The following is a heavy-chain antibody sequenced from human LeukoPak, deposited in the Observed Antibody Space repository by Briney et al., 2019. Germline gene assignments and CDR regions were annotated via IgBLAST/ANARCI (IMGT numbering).Heavy chain of an antibody. CDR3: ARGRETGYSSNWGAFDI. J-gene: IGHJ3*02. V-gene: IGHV1-2*02. D-gene: IGHD6-13*01. CDR1: GYTFTDYF. CDR2: INPNSGGT. Sequence: ASVKVSCKASGYTFTDYFMHWVRQAPGQGLEWMGWINPNSGGTNYAQKFQGNVTMTRDTSISTAYMELSRLRSVDTAVYYCARGRETGYSSNWGAFDIWGQGTMVTVSS.